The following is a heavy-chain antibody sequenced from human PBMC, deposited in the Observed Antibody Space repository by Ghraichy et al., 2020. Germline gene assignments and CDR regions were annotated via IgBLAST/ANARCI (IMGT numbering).Heavy chain of an antibody. CDR3: ARVLTADGYYGMDV. CDR2: ISFSGST. Sequence: SETLSLTCTVSGGSISNYYWRCIRQPPGGGLEWVGYISFSGSTKYSSSLKSRVTISLDTSTNQFSLRLRSVTAADTAVYYCARVLTADGYYGMDVWGQGTTVTVSS. CDR1: GGSISNYY. D-gene: IGHD2-21*02. V-gene: IGHV4-59*01. J-gene: IGHJ6*02.